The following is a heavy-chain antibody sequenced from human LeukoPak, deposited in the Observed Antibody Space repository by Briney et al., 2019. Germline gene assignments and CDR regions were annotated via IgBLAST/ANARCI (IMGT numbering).Heavy chain of an antibody. CDR1: GYSFTSYW. D-gene: IGHD3-10*01. J-gene: IGHJ6*03. Sequence: GESLKISCKGSGYSFTSYWIGWVRQMPGKGLEWMGIIYPGDSDTRYSPSFQGQVTISADKSISTAYLQWSSLKASDTAMYYCARGNGRSGDSTPSNGYYYYMDVWGKGTTVTISS. V-gene: IGHV5-51*01. CDR2: IYPGDSDT. CDR3: ARGNGRSGDSTPSNGYYYYMDV.